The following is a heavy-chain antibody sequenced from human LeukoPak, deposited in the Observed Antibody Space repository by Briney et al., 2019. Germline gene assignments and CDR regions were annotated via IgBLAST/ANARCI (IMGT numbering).Heavy chain of an antibody. CDR2: INPSGGGT. D-gene: IGHD3-22*01. CDR1: GYTFTNYY. CDR3: ATMYYYDSSGYSPPQYYFDY. J-gene: IGHJ4*02. Sequence: ASVKVSCKASGYTFTNYYIHWVRQAPGQGLEWMGIINPSGGGTRSAQKFQGRVTMTRDTSTSTVYMELSSLRSEDTAVYYCATMYYYDSSGYSPPQYYFDYWGQGTLVTVSS. V-gene: IGHV1-46*01.